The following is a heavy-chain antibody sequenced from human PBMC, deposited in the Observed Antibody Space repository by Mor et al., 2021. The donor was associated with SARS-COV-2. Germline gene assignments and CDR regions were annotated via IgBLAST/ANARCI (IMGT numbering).Heavy chain of an antibody. CDR3: ARGLPSSPVAVGSGWYFDY. Sequence: YNPSLKSRVTISVDTSKNQFSLKLSSVTAADTAVYYCARGLPSSPVAVGSGWYFDYWGQGTLVTVSS. V-gene: IGHV4-34*01. D-gene: IGHD6-19*01. J-gene: IGHJ4*02.